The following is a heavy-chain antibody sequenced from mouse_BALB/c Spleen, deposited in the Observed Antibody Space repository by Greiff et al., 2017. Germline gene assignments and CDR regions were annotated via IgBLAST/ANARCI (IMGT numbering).Heavy chain of an antibody. D-gene: IGHD2-2*01. CDR2: IDPETGGT. CDR1: GYTFTDYE. CDR3: SVVKDYDAMDY. Sequence: QVQLQQSGAELVRPGASVTLSCKASGYTFTDYEMHWVKQTPVHGLEWIGAIDPETGGTAYNQKFKGKATLTADKSSSTAYMELRSLTSEDSAVYYCSVVKDYDAMDYWGQGTSVTVSS. J-gene: IGHJ4*01. V-gene: IGHV1-15*01.